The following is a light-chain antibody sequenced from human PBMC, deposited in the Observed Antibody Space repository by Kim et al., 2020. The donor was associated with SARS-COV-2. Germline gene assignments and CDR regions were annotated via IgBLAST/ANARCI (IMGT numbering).Light chain of an antibody. CDR2: EVR. CDR3: CSYTSSSTLYV. CDR1: SSDIGSYNL. J-gene: IGLJ1*01. V-gene: IGLV2-14*02. Sequence: QWLTISCTGSSSDIGSYNLVSWYQQHPGKAPKVMISEVRKRPSGVSNRFSGSKSGDTASLTISGLQAEDEAEYYCCSYTSSSTLYVFGTGTKVTVL.